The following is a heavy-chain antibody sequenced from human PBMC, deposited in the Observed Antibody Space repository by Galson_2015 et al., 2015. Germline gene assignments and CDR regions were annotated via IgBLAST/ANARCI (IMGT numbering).Heavy chain of an antibody. CDR2: IYYSGST. J-gene: IGHJ4*02. CDR3: ARGMNGGTFDY. V-gene: IGHV4-59*01. Sequence: ETLSLTCTVSGGSISSYYWSWIRQPPGRGLEWIGYIYYSGSTNYNPSLKSRVTISVDTSKNQFSLKLSSVTAADTAVYYCARGMNGGTFDYWGQGTLVTVSS. D-gene: IGHD1-1*01. CDR1: GGSISSYY.